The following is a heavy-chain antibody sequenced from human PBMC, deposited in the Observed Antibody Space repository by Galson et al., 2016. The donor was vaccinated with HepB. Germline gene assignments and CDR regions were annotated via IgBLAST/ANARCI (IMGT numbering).Heavy chain of an antibody. J-gene: IGHJ4*02. CDR1: GFSLSTTGVG. Sequence: PALVNPTQTLTLTCIFSGFSLSTTGVGVGWMRQPPGKTLEWLAHIYWDGDERDNPSLKSRLTITKDTSKNRVVLTMTNMDPVDTATYYSVHIVHSGSYYYFAYWGQGTLVTVA. CDR3: VHIVHSGSYYYFAY. V-gene: IGHV2-5*02. D-gene: IGHD1-26*01. CDR2: IYWDGDE.